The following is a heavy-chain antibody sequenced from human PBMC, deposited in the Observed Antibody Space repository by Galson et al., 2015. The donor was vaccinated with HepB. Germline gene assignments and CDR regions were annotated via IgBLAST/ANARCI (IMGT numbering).Heavy chain of an antibody. J-gene: IGHJ4*02. CDR3: TRVAQLLSKAPLDY. V-gene: IGHV3-49*04. CDR2: IRIKAYGGTT. D-gene: IGHD2-2*01. Sequence: SLRLSCAASGFTFSDFWMTWVRQAPGKGLEWVGFIRIKAYGGTTQYAASVKGRFTISRDDTKSIAYLQMNSLKTEDTAVYYCTRVAQLLSKAPLDYWGQGTLVTVSS. CDR1: GFTFSDFW.